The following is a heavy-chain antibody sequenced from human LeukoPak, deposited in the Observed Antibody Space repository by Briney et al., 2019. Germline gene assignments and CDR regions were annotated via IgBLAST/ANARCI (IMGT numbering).Heavy chain of an antibody. D-gene: IGHD3-3*01. CDR2: IKQDGSEK. J-gene: IGHJ6*03. V-gene: IGHV3-7*01. CDR1: GFTFSSYW. CDR3: ARDSYYDFWSGYYRISGNYYYYMDV. Sequence: PGGSLRLSCAASGFTFSSYWMSWVRQAPGKGLEWVAHIKQDGSEKYYVDSVKGRFTISSDNAKNSLYLQMNSLRAEDTAVYYCARDSYYDFWSGYYRISGNYYYYMDVWGKGTTVTVSS.